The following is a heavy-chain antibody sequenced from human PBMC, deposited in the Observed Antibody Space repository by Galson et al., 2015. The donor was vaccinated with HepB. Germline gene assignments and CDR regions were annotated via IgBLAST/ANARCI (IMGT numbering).Heavy chain of an antibody. CDR2: INPSGGRT. V-gene: IGHV1-46*03. J-gene: IGHJ4*02. CDR3: ARGAKHYDSRRFDY. D-gene: IGHD3-22*01. Sequence: SVKVSCKASGFTFTSYYMHWVRQAPGQGLEWMGIINPSGGRTTYAQKFQGRVTMTRDTSTSTVYMELSSLRSEDTAVYYCARGAKHYDSRRFDYWGQGTLVTVSP. CDR1: GFTFTSYY.